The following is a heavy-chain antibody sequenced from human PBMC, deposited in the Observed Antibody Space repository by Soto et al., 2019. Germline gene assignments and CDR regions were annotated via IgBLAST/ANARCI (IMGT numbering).Heavy chain of an antibody. J-gene: IGHJ4*02. V-gene: IGHV2-5*02. CDR2: IYWDDDK. CDR3: ARLVAAGITYYFDS. Sequence: QITLKESGPTLVKPTHTLTLTCTFSAFSLSTSGVGVGWIRQPPGKALEWLTFIYWDDDKRYSPSLKSRLTITKDTSKNQVVLTMTNMDPVDTATYYCARLVAAGITYYFDSWGQGTLVTVSS. CDR1: AFSLSTSGVG. D-gene: IGHD2-21*01.